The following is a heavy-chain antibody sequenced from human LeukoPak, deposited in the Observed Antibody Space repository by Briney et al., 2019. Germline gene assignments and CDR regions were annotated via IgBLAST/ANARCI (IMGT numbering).Heavy chain of an antibody. CDR3: ARGRIRRYSSSRDDAFDI. D-gene: IGHD6-6*01. V-gene: IGHV4-34*01. CDR2: INHSGST. Sequence: SETLSLTCAVYGGSFSGYYWSWIRQPLGKGLEWIGEINHSGSTNYNPSLKSRVTISVDTSKNQFSLKLSSVTAADTAVYYCARGRIRRYSSSRDDAFDIWGQGTMVTVSS. CDR1: GGSFSGYY. J-gene: IGHJ3*02.